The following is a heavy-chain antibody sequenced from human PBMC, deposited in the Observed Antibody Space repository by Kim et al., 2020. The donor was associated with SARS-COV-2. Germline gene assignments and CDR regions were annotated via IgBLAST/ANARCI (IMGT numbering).Heavy chain of an antibody. CDR2: IWYDGINK. V-gene: IGHV3-33*01. J-gene: IGHJ3*01. Sequence: GGSLRLSCATSGFNFSNYGMHWVRQAPGKGLEWVAAIWYDGINKYYADSVKGRFTISRDSSESTLYLQLNSLRAEDTAVYYCASRLHPLGAHRLIDAFDVWGQGTMVTVSS. D-gene: IGHD3-16*01. CDR1: GFNFSNYG. CDR3: ASRLHPLGAHRLIDAFDV.